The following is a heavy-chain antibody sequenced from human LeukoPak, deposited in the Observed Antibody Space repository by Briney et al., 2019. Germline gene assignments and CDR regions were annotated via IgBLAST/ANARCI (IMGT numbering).Heavy chain of an antibody. CDR2: IYYSGST. Sequence: SETLSLTCTVSGGSISSYYWSWIRQPPGKGLEWIGYIYYSGSTNYNPSLKSRVTISVDTSKNQFSLKLSSVTAADTAVYYCASAYSSSWYYFDYWGQGTLVTVSS. CDR3: ASAYSSSWYYFDY. V-gene: IGHV4-59*01. CDR1: GGSISSYY. D-gene: IGHD6-13*01. J-gene: IGHJ4*02.